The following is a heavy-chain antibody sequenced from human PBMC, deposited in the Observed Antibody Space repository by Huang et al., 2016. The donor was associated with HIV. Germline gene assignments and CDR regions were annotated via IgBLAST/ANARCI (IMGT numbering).Heavy chain of an antibody. D-gene: IGHD6-25*01. V-gene: IGHV4-39*01. CDR1: GDFISRTNYY. J-gene: IGHJ4*02. Sequence: QLQLQESGPGQVKPSETLSLTCTVAGDFISRTNYYWGWIRQSPGQGLWWVGSVYQRGSTKYNTSLKSRGTLSVDTSRNQWALGVNSVTAADTAVYYCASQQIGAAATWFWGRGTQVAVSS. CDR2: VYQRGST. CDR3: ASQQIGAAATWF.